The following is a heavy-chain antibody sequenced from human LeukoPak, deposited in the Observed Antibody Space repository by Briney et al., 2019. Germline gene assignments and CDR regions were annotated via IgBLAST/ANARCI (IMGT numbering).Heavy chain of an antibody. D-gene: IGHD2-21*02. CDR1: GFSFGGYA. V-gene: IGHV3-9*01. J-gene: IGHJ2*01. Sequence: GRSLRLSCAASGFSFGGYALHWVRQAPGKGLEWVASISWNSGDIVHADSVKGRFTISRDNAKNSLYLQMDSLRTEDSALYYCVKSGGYATAIRYFDLWGRGTLVTVSS. CDR2: ISWNSGDI. CDR3: VKSGGYATAIRYFDL.